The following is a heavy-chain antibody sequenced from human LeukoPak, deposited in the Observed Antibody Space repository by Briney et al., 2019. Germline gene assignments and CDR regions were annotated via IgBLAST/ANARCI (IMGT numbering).Heavy chain of an antibody. V-gene: IGHV3-30*02. CDR1: GFTFSSYG. J-gene: IGHJ6*03. CDR3: ANFIGGPYWNYKMDV. D-gene: IGHD1-1*01. CDR2: IRYDGSNK. Sequence: GRSLRLSCAASGFTFSSYGMHWVRQAPGKGLEWVAFIRYDGSNKYYADSVKGRFTISRDNSKNTLYLQMNSLRAEDTAVYYCANFIGGPYWNYKMDVWGKGTTVTVSS.